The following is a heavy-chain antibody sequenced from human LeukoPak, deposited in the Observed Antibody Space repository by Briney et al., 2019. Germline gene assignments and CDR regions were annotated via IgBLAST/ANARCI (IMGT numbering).Heavy chain of an antibody. J-gene: IGHJ5*02. Sequence: PSETLSLTCTVSGGSISSYYWSWIRQPPGKGLEWVGYIYYTGTTNYNPSLKSRVTISVDTSKNQFSLKLSSVTAADTAVYYCARHRGSGHIVVVTAIRGGFDPWGQGTLVTVSS. D-gene: IGHD2-21*02. V-gene: IGHV4-59*08. CDR2: IYYTGTT. CDR1: GGSISSYY. CDR3: ARHRGSGHIVVVTAIRGGFDP.